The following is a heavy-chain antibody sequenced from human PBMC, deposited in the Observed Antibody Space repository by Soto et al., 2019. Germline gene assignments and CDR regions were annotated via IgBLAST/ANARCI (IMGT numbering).Heavy chain of an antibody. CDR2: IYWDDAK. CDR3: AQMDFDLYGMDV. CDR1: GISLTNSGVG. V-gene: IGHV2-5*02. D-gene: IGHD3-9*01. J-gene: IGHJ6*02. Sequence: QITLTESGPTLVKPTQTLTLTCTFSGISLTNSGVGVSWIRQPPGKALEWLAVIYWDDAKHFSPSQKSRLTITKDTSKNXVVLTMTNMDSVDTATYFCAQMDFDLYGMDVWGQGTTVIVSS.